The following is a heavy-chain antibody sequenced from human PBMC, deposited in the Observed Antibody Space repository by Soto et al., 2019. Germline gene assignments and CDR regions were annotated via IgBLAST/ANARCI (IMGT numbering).Heavy chain of an antibody. CDR1: GFTVSSNY. CDR2: IYSGGST. J-gene: IGHJ4*02. V-gene: IGHV3-53*01. Sequence: EVQLVESGGGLIQPGGSLRLSCAASGFTVSSNYMSWVRQAPGKGLEWVSVIYSGGSTYYADSVKGRFTISRDNSKNTLYLQMNSLRAEDTAVYYCARGPWGLGYYFDYWGQGTLVTVSS. CDR3: ARGPWGLGYYFDY. D-gene: IGHD3-16*01.